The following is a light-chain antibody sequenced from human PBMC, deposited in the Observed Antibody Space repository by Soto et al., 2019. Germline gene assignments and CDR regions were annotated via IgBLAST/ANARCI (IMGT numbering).Light chain of an antibody. J-gene: IGKJ5*01. V-gene: IGKV2-30*02. CDR2: KVS. CDR3: MQGTHWPIT. CDR1: QSLVHSEGIAY. Sequence: VVMTQSTHSLPVTLGQPASISCRSNQSLVHSEGIAYFSWFQQRPGRSPRRLIYKVSNRDSGVPARFSGSGSGTDFALKISRVEAEDVGVYYCMQGTHWPITFGQRTLLEIK.